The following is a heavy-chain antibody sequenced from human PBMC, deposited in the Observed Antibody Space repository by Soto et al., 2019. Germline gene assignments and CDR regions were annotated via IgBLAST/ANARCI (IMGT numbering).Heavy chain of an antibody. CDR1: GGSISSGGYS. CDR3: ARLLDIVLVPAATYFDY. Sequence: SETLSLTCAVSGGSISSGGYSWSWIRQPPGKGLEWIGYIYHSGSTYYNPSLKSRVTISVDTSKNQFSLKLSSVTAADTAVYYCARLLDIVLVPAATYFDYWGQGTLVTVSS. D-gene: IGHD2-2*01. J-gene: IGHJ4*02. CDR2: IYHSGST. V-gene: IGHV4-30-2*03.